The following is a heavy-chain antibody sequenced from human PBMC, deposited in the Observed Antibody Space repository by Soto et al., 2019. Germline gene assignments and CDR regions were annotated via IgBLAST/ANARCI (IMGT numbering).Heavy chain of an antibody. D-gene: IGHD4-17*01. CDR1: GFTFSSYS. CDR2: ISTSSYYI. J-gene: IGHJ4*02. V-gene: IGHV3-21*01. CDR3: ARDPTAVTTDFDS. Sequence: EVQLVESGGGLVKPGGSLRLSCAASGFTFSSYSMNWVRQAPGKGLEWVSSISTSSYYIYYADSVKGRFTISRDNAKNSLFQQMNSLRAEDTAVYYCARDPTAVTTDFDSWGQGTLVTVSS.